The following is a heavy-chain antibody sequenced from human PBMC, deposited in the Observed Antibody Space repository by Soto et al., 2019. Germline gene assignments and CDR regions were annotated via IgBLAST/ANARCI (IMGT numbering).Heavy chain of an antibody. Sequence: QVQVVQSGDEVKKPGASVKVSCKASGYTFTNYGFSWVRQAPGQGLEWMGWISGYNGNTKYAEKCQGRVTMTTDTSTSTAHMELRSLGSDDTAVYYWARDCQAPYYYYGMDVWGQGTPVTVSS. V-gene: IGHV1-18*01. CDR3: ARDCQAPYYYYGMDV. J-gene: IGHJ6*02. CDR2: ISGYNGNT. CDR1: GYTFTNYG.